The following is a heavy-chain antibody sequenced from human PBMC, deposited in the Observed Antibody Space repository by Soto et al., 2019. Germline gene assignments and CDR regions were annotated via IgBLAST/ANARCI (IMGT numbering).Heavy chain of an antibody. V-gene: IGHV3-23*01. CDR2: VSIGGST. CDR3: AKRRGAGGHFDY. CDR1: GFTFSSYA. J-gene: IGHJ4*02. D-gene: IGHD2-15*01. Sequence: GGSLRLSCAASGFTFSSYAMGWVRQGPGKGLEWVAVVSIGGSTHYADSVRGRFTISRDNSKNTLSLQMNSLTAEDTAVYFCAKRRGAGGHFDYWGQGAMGTVSS.